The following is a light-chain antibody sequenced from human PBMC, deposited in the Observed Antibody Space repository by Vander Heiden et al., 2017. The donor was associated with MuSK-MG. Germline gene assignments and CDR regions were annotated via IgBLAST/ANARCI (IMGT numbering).Light chain of an antibody. V-gene: IGLV1-44*01. CDR3: AARDDSLNGPV. CDR1: NSNIGSNT. J-gene: IGLJ2*01. CDR2: NND. Sequence: QSVLAQPPSASGTPGQRVSISCSGSNSNIGSNTVIWYQHLPGTAPKLLIYNNDQRPSGVPGRFSGSKSGTSASLVIRGLQSEDEANYYCAARDDSLNGPVFGGGTKLTVL.